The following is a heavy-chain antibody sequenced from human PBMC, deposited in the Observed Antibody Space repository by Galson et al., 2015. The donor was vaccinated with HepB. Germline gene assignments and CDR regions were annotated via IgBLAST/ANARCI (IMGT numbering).Heavy chain of an antibody. CDR2: INGDASIT. D-gene: IGHD3-10*01. J-gene: IGHJ6*02. CDR3: AREVRRRYYYYYYGMDV. V-gene: IGHV3-74*01. Sequence: SLRLSCAASDFTFSSYWIHWVRQPPGKGLMWVSAINGDASITYYADSVRGRFTISRDNSKNTLYLQMNSLRAEDTAVYYCAREVRRRYYYYYYGMDVWGQGTTVTVSS. CDR1: DFTFSSYW.